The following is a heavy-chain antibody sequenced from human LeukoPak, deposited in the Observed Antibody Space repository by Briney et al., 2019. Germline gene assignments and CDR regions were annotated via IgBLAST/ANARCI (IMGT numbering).Heavy chain of an antibody. V-gene: IGHV5-51*01. CDR3: ARARSDYWYGLDV. Sequence: GESLKISCQGSGYTFTNYWIGWVRQMPGKGLEWMGIIYPGDSDTRYSPSFQGQVTISADRSISTTYLQWSSLKASDTGMYYCARARSDYWYGLDVWGKGTTVTVSS. J-gene: IGHJ6*04. CDR1: GYTFTNYW. CDR2: IYPGDSDT. D-gene: IGHD3-3*01.